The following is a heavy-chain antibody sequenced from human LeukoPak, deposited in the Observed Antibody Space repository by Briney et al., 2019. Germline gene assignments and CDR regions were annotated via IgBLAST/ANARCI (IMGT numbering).Heavy chain of an antibody. D-gene: IGHD4-17*01. CDR3: ARAGWDRLRFQGDN. Sequence: PVASVKVSCKASGYTFTDYYMHWVRQAPGQGLEWMGWINPNSGGTNSAQKFLGRVTMTTDTYATTAYMELRSLTSDDTAVYYCARAGWDRLRFQGDNWGQGTLVVVSS. J-gene: IGHJ4*02. CDR1: GYTFTDYY. V-gene: IGHV1-2*02. CDR2: INPNSGGT.